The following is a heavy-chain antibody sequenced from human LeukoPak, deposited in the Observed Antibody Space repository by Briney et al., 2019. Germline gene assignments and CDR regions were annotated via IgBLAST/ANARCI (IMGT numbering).Heavy chain of an antibody. J-gene: IGHJ4*02. CDR1: GYSFTSYW. CDR3: ARRLVRGMNNFDY. CDR2: IYPGDSDT. V-gene: IGHV5-51*01. Sequence: GESLKISCKGSGYSFTSYWISWVRQMPGKGLEWRGIIYPGDSDTRYSPSFQGQVTISADKSISTAYLQWSSLKASDTAMYYCARRLVRGMNNFDYWGQGTLVTVSS. D-gene: IGHD3-10*01.